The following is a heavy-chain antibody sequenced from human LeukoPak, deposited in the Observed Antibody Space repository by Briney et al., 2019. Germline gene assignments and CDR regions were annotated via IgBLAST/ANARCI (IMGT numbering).Heavy chain of an antibody. CDR1: GFTLSSYT. CDR3: AREGVPGGFDI. D-gene: IGHD2-8*02. V-gene: IGHV3-48*02. CDR2: ISSNSRTI. Sequence: GGSLRLSCAVSGFTLSSYTLNWVRQAPGKGLEWVSHISSNSRTIYDAGSVKGRFTISRDNAKNSLYLQMNSLRDDDTALYYCAREGVPGGFDIWGRGTMVTVSS. J-gene: IGHJ3*02.